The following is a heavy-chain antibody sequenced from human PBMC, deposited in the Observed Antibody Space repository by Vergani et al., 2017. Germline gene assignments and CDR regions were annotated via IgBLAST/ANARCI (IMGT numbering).Heavy chain of an antibody. V-gene: IGHV4-39*01. CDR3: VRGAVAEFDY. CDR2: FYSSGST. Sequence: QLQLQESGPGLVKPSETLSLICTVSGGSISSSDYYWGWFRQPPGKGLEWIGSFYSSGSTFYNPSLNSRVTISIDTSRNQFSLNLNSMTAADTAVYYCVRGAVAEFDYWGQGTLVTVSS. J-gene: IGHJ4*02. D-gene: IGHD6-13*01. CDR1: GGSISSSDYY.